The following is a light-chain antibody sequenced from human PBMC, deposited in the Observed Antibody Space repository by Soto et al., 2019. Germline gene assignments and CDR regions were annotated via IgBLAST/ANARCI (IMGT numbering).Light chain of an antibody. CDR2: AAS. V-gene: IGKV1-27*01. CDR3: HHYNSAPPA. CDR1: QGISNY. Sequence: DIQMTQSPSSLSASVGDRVTITCRASQGISNYLAWYQQKPGKVPKLLIYAASTLQSGVPSRFSGSGSDTDFTLTIRSLQPEDVATFYCHHYNSAPPAFGQGTKVEIK. J-gene: IGKJ1*01.